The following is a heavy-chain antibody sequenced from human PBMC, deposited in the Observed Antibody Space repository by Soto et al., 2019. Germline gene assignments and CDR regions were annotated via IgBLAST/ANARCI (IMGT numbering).Heavy chain of an antibody. V-gene: IGHV3-48*02. Sequence: PGGSLRLSCAASGFTFSNYNMNWVRQAPGKGLEWVSYISSSSDTRYYADSVKGRFTISRDNAKNSLYLQMNSLRDEDTAVYYCARGPDFWSGYYPAPIDYWGQGTLVTVSS. CDR2: ISSSSDTR. CDR1: GFTFSNYN. J-gene: IGHJ4*02. CDR3: ARGPDFWSGYYPAPIDY. D-gene: IGHD3-3*01.